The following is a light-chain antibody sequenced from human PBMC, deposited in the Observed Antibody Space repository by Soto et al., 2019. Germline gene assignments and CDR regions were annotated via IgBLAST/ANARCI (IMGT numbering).Light chain of an antibody. CDR2: GAF. CDR3: QQYHNWPPQYT. CDR1: QSVASN. Sequence: EIVMTQSPASLSVSPGDGATLSCRASQSVASNVAWYQQKPGQGPRLLIHGAFTRAVGVPARFSGSGSGTDFTLTINSLQSEDFAVYFCQQYHNWPPQYTFXQGTKLQIK. V-gene: IGKV3-15*01. J-gene: IGKJ2*01.